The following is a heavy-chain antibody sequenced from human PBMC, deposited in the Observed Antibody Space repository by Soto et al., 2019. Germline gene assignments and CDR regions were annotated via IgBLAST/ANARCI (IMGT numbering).Heavy chain of an antibody. V-gene: IGHV1-69*12. D-gene: IGHD3-10*02. Sequence: QVQLVQSGAEVKKPGSSVKVSCKASGGTFSSYAISWVRQAPGQGLEWMGGIIPIFGTANYAQKFHGRVTIPADEYTSKDYMELSSLRSEDTAVYYCARTTTIQYVPGWFDPWGQGTLVPVSS. CDR1: GGTFSSYA. J-gene: IGHJ5*02. CDR2: IIPIFGTA. CDR3: ARTTTIQYVPGWFDP.